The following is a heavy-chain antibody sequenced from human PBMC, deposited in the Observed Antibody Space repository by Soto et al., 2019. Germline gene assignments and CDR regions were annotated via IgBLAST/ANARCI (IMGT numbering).Heavy chain of an antibody. CDR2: ISSCSSTV. V-gene: IGHV3-48*02. Sequence: GGSLRLSCAASGFTFSSYSMNWVRQAPGKGLEWVSYISSCSSTVYYADSVKGRFTISRDNAKNSLYLQMNSLRDEDTAVYYCARGDYDFWSGYYKGSWFDPWGQGTLVTVSS. CDR1: GFTFSSYS. CDR3: ARGDYDFWSGYYKGSWFDP. J-gene: IGHJ5*02. D-gene: IGHD3-3*01.